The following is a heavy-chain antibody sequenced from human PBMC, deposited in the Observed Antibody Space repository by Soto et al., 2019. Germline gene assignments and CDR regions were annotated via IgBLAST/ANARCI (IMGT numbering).Heavy chain of an antibody. CDR1: GGSISIGVYY. J-gene: IGHJ4*02. CDR2: IYYSGST. V-gene: IGHV4-30-4*01. CDR3: VRSVVPAAIQY. D-gene: IGHD2-2*02. Sequence: QVQLQESGPGLVKPSQTLSLTCTVSGGSISIGVYYWSWIRQPPGKGLEWIGYIYYSGSTYYTPCLKRRFTISVDTSKNQFSLKLSSVTAAETAVYYCVRSVVPAAIQYWGQGTLITVSS.